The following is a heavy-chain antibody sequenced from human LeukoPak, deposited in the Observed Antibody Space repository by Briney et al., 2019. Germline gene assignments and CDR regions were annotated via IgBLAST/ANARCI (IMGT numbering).Heavy chain of an antibody. Sequence: ASVKVSCKASGYSFTGYYMHWVRQAPGQGLEWMGVIDPSGGSTNYARKFQGRVTMTSDTSTSTVYMELSSLRSEDTAVYYCARGFCSGGSCYSYDYWGQGTLVTVSS. J-gene: IGHJ4*02. D-gene: IGHD2-15*01. V-gene: IGHV1-46*01. CDR1: GYSFTGYY. CDR2: IDPSGGST. CDR3: ARGFCSGGSCYSYDY.